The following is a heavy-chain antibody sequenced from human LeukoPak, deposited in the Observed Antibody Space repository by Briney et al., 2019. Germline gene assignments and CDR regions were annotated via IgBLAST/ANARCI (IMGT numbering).Heavy chain of an antibody. CDR1: GFTFDDYA. J-gene: IGHJ4*02. CDR2: ISWNSGSI. Sequence: GRSLRLSCAASGFTFDDYAMRWVRQAPGKGLEWVSGISWNSGSIGYADSVKGRFTISRDNAKNSLYLQMNSLRAEDMALYYCAKSSGYYFYYFDYWGQGTLVTVSS. V-gene: IGHV3-9*03. D-gene: IGHD3-22*01. CDR3: AKSSGYYFYYFDY.